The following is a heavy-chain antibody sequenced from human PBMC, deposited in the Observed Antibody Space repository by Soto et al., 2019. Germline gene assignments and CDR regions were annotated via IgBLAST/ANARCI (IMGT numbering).Heavy chain of an antibody. V-gene: IGHV3-33*01. D-gene: IGHD7-27*01. CDR1: GFTFSSYG. J-gene: IGHJ4*02. Sequence: QVQLVESGGGVVQPGRSLRLSCAASGFTFSSYGMHWVRQAPGKGLEWMAVIWYDGNSKDYGDSVRGRFTVSRDNSKNTLYLQMDSLRAEDTAVYYCARASSSGEGFDFWGQGTRVTVSS. CDR2: IWYDGNSK. CDR3: ARASSSGEGFDF.